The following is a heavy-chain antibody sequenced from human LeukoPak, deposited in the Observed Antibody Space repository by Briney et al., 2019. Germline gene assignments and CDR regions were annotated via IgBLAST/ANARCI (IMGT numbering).Heavy chain of an antibody. D-gene: IGHD5-12*01. J-gene: IGHJ4*02. CDR3: ARVSSGYDEREMDY. CDR1: GFTFSSYS. CDR2: ISSSSSYI. V-gene: IGHV3-21*01. Sequence: PGGSLRLSCAASGFTFSSYSMNWVRQAPGKGLEWVSSISSSSSYIYYADSVKGRFTISRDNAKNSLYLQMNSLRAEDTAAYYCARVSSGYDEREMDYWGQGTLVTVSS.